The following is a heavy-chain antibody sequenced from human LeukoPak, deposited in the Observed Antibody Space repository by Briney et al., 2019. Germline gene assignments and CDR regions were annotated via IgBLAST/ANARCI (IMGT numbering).Heavy chain of an antibody. CDR2: INPSGGST. CDR1: GYTFTSYY. V-gene: IGHV1-46*01. D-gene: IGHD3-3*01. J-gene: IGHJ3*02. CDR3: AKAITIFGVVCDDAFDI. Sequence: ASVKVSCKTSGYTFTSYYMHWVRQAPGQGLEWMGIINPSGGSTSYAQKFQGRVTMTRDTSTSTVYMELSSLRSEDTAVYYCAKAITIFGVVCDDAFDIWGQGKKVNVSS.